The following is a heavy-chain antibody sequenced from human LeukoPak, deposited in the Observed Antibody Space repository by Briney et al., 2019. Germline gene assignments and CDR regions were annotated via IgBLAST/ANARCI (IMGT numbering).Heavy chain of an antibody. V-gene: IGHV3-15*01. J-gene: IGHJ4*02. CDR3: TTVTHFYL. D-gene: IGHD2-15*01. CDR2: IQHGGTT. Sequence: PGGSLRLSCATSGFSFNGAWLSWVRQAPGKGLEWIGRIQHGGTTDYAAPVKGRFTISRDDSKATLYLQMNCLKTEDTAIYYCTTVTHFYLWGQGTLVTVSS. CDR1: GFSFNGAW.